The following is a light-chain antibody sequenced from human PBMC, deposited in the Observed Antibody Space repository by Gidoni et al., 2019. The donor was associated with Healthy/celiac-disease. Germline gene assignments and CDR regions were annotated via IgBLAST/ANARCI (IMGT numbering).Light chain of an antibody. V-gene: IGKV1-13*02. Sequence: ASQLTQSPTSLSASVGDRVTITCRASQGISSALAWYQQKPGKAPKLLIYDASSLESGVPSRFSCSGSGTDFTLTISSLQPEDFATYYCQQFNSYVLTFGGGTKVEIK. CDR3: QQFNSYVLT. J-gene: IGKJ4*01. CDR2: DAS. CDR1: QGISSA.